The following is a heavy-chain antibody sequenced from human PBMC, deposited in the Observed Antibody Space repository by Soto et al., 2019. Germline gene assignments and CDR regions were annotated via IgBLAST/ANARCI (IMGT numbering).Heavy chain of an antibody. CDR2: IIPIFGTA. D-gene: IGHD6-13*01. Sequence: SVQVSCKASGGTFSSYAISWVRQAPGHGLEWMGGIIPIFGTANYAQKFQGRVTITADESTSTAYMELSSLRSEDTAVYYCAREEQQLLRGWFDPWGQGTLVTVSS. V-gene: IGHV1-69*13. J-gene: IGHJ5*02. CDR3: AREEQQLLRGWFDP. CDR1: GGTFSSYA.